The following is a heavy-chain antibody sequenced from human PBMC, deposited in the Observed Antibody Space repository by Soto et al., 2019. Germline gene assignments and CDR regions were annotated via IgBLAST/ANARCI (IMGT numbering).Heavy chain of an antibody. CDR2: INHSGST. V-gene: IGHV4-34*01. Sequence: SETLSLTCAFYGWSFSGYYWSWIRQPPGKGLEWIGEINHSGSTNYNPSLKSRVTISVDTSKNQFSLKLSSVTAADTAVYYCARGHYDYIWGSYRYPQHFDYWGQGTLVTVSS. J-gene: IGHJ4*02. CDR3: ARGHYDYIWGSYRYPQHFDY. D-gene: IGHD3-16*02. CDR1: GWSFSGYY.